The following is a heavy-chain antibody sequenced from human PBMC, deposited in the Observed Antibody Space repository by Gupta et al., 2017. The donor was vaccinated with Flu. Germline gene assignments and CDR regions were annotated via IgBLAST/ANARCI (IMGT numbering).Heavy chain of an antibody. Sequence: QVRLQESGPRLVKPLQTLSLTCTVSGDSITSGDYYWNWVRQPPGKGLEWTGRIYASGATYYNAALNGRVTMSIETSKNQLSLKLISGTAADTAVYYCARVRSGGNWFDSWGQGTLVTVSS. V-gene: IGHV4-61*02. CDR2: IYASGAT. J-gene: IGHJ5*01. CDR3: ARVRSGGNWFDS. D-gene: IGHD2-15*01. CDR1: GDSITSGDYY.